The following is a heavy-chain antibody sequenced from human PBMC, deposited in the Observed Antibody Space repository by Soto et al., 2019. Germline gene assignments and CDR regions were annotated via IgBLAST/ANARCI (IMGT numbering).Heavy chain of an antibody. J-gene: IGHJ5*02. Sequence: SETLSLTCGVSGGSFSGHSWSWIRLSPRQGLEWIAEINDSGSTKYNPSLKSRAMISLDMSKNQCSLKMTSVTAADTGVYYCTRGAPTFWFDPWGPGTQVTVPQ. V-gene: IGHV4-34*01. D-gene: IGHD3-3*02. CDR2: INDSGST. CDR3: TRGAPTFWFDP. CDR1: GGSFSGHS.